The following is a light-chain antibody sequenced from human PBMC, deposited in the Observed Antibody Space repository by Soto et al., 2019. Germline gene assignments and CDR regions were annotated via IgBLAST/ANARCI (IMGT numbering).Light chain of an antibody. CDR3: CSFAGSFV. CDR1: SSDVGAYNY. V-gene: IGLV2-11*01. Sequence: QSVLTQPASVSGSPGQSITISCTGTSSDVGAYNYVSWYQQRPGKAPRLMIYDVTKRPSGVPIRFSGSKSGNTASLTISGLQAEDEADYYCCSFAGSFVFGTGTKVTVL. J-gene: IGLJ1*01. CDR2: DVT.